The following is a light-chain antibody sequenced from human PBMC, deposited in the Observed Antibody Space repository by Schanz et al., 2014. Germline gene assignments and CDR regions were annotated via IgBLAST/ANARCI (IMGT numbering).Light chain of an antibody. CDR3: QQYGSSPRT. J-gene: IGKJ2*01. CDR1: QSVGSD. CDR2: DSS. V-gene: IGKV3D-15*01. Sequence: EIVVTQSPATLSVSPGERATLSCRASQSVGSDLAWYRQKPGQAPRLLMYDSSNRATGIPARFSGRGSGTDFTLTISSLESEDFAVYYCQQYGSSPRTFGQGTKLEIK.